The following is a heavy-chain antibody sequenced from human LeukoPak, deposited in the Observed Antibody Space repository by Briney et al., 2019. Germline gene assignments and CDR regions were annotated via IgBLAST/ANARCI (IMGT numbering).Heavy chain of an antibody. CDR2: MSHDGSVK. D-gene: IGHD6-19*01. J-gene: IGHJ4*02. CDR3: ARPREAGSSSGWYFDK. Sequence: GGSLRLSCAASGFTFSSYAMHWVRQAPGKGLEWVAVMSHDGSVKIYADSVQGRFTISRDNSKNTLYLQLSSLRAEDTAVYHCARPREAGSSSGWYFDKWGQGTLVTVSS. V-gene: IGHV3-30-3*01. CDR1: GFTFSSYA.